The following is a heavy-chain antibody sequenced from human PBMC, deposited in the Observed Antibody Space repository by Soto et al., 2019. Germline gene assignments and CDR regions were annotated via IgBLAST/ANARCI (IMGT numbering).Heavy chain of an antibody. V-gene: IGHV3-33*01. CDR2: IWYDGSNK. CDR1: GFTFSSYG. CDR3: ARVGGYATYYYGMDV. J-gene: IGHJ6*02. D-gene: IGHD5-12*01. Sequence: GGSLRLSCAASGFTFSSYGMHWVRQAPGKGLEWVAVIWYDGSNKYYADSVKGRFTISRDNSKNTLYLQMNSLRAEDTAVYYCARVGGYATYYYGMDVWGQGTTVTVSS.